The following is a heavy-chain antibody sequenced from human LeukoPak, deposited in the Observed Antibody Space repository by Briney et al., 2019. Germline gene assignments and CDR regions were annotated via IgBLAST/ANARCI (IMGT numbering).Heavy chain of an antibody. CDR2: INHSGST. CDR1: GGSFSGYY. V-gene: IGHV4-34*01. CDR3: ARLGYYDSSYDY. Sequence: HSQTLSLTXAVYGGSFSGYYWSWIRQPPGKGLEWIGEINHSGSTNYNPSLKSRVTISVDTSKNQFSLKLSSVTAADTAVYYCARLGYYDSSYDYWGQGTLVTVSS. J-gene: IGHJ4*02. D-gene: IGHD3-22*01.